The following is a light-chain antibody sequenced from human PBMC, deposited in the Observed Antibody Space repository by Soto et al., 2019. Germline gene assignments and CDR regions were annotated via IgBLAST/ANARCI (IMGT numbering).Light chain of an antibody. CDR2: DAS. CDR3: QQRNNWPPGIT. V-gene: IGKV3-11*01. CDR1: QSVSNNY. J-gene: IGKJ5*01. Sequence: EIVLTQSPGTLSLSPGERATLSCRASQSVSNNYLAWYQQKPGQAPRLLIYDASNRATGIPARFSGSGSGTDFTLTISSLEPEDFAVYYCQQRNNWPPGITFGQGTRLEIK.